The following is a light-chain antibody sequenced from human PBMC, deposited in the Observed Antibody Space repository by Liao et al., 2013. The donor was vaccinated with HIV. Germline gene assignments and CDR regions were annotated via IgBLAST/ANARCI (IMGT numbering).Light chain of an antibody. CDR3: QAWGSTSWV. Sequence: SYELTQPPSVSVAPGKTARITCGGNNIGSKSVHWYQQKPGQAPVLVIYYDSDRPSGIPERFSGSNSGNTATLTISRVEAGDEADYYCQAWGSTSWVFGGGTKLTVL. V-gene: IGLV3-21*01. CDR2: YDS. CDR1: NIGSKS. J-gene: IGLJ3*02.